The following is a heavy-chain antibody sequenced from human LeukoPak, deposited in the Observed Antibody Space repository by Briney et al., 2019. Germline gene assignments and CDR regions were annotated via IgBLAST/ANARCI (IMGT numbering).Heavy chain of an antibody. V-gene: IGHV1-8*03. CDR1: GYTFSGYY. Sequence: ASVKVSCKASGYTFSGYYMHWVRQAPGQGLEWMGWMNPNSGNTGYAQKFQGRVTITRNTSISTAYMELSSLRSEDTAVYYCARGRDIYYYYYMDVWGKGTTVTVSS. CDR2: MNPNSGNT. CDR3: ARGRDIYYYYYMDV. J-gene: IGHJ6*03. D-gene: IGHD2-15*01.